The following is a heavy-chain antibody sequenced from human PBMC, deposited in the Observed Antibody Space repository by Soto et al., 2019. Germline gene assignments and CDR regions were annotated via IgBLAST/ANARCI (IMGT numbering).Heavy chain of an antibody. V-gene: IGHV3-21*01. CDR2: ISSLSSYI. CDR1: GFTFSSYS. D-gene: IGHD5-18*01. Sequence: EVQLVESGGGLVKPGGSLRVSCVASGFTFSSYSMNWVPQAPGKGLEWVSSISSLSSYIYYADSVKGRFTISRDNAKNSLYLQMNSLRAEDTAIYYCARGELWFDYWGQGTLVTVSS. J-gene: IGHJ4*02. CDR3: ARGELWFDY.